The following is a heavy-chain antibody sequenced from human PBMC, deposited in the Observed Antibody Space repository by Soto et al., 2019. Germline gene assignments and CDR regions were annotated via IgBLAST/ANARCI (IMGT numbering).Heavy chain of an antibody. Sequence: EVQLLESGGGLVQPGGSLRLSCAASGFTFSSYAMNWVRQAPGKGLEWVSGISGSGGYINYADSVKGRFTISRDNSKNALYLQMNSLRVEDTAEYFCAKDLADFNWNHWASDCWGQGTLVTVSS. D-gene: IGHD1-20*01. CDR3: AKDLADFNWNHWASDC. CDR1: GFTFSSYA. J-gene: IGHJ4*02. V-gene: IGHV3-23*01. CDR2: ISGSGGYI.